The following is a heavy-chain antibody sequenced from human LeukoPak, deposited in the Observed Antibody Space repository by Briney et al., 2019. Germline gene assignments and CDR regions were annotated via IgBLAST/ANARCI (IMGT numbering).Heavy chain of an antibody. D-gene: IGHD3-9*01. J-gene: IGHJ3*02. Sequence: ASVKVSCKASGGTFSSYAISWVRQAPGQGLEWMGGIIPIFGTANYAQKFQGRVTITADKSTSTAYMEPSSLRSEDTAVYYCARWRNYDILTGDDAFDIWGQGTMVTVSS. CDR2: IIPIFGTA. V-gene: IGHV1-69*06. CDR3: ARWRNYDILTGDDAFDI. CDR1: GGTFSSYA.